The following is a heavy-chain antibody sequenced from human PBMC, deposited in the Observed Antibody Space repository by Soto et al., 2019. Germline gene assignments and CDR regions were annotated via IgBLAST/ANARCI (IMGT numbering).Heavy chain of an antibody. J-gene: IGHJ6*03. Sequence: EVQLLESGGGLVQPGGSLRLSCAASGFTFSSYAMSLVRQAPGKGLEWVSAISGSGGSTYYADSVKGRFTISRDNSKNTLYLQMNSLRAEDTAVYYCAKDLVVVVAANHNYMDVWGNGTTVTVSS. V-gene: IGHV3-23*01. CDR2: ISGSGGST. CDR1: GFTFSSYA. CDR3: AKDLVVVVAANHNYMDV. D-gene: IGHD2-15*01.